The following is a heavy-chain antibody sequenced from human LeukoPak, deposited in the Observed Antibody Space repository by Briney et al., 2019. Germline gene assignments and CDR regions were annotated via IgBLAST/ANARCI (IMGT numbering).Heavy chain of an antibody. Sequence: GGSLRLSCAASGFTFSGSAMHWVRQASGKGLEWVGRIRSKANSYATAYAASVKGRFTISRDDSKNTAYLQMNSLKTEGTAVYYCTRQIAVAGSEDYWGQGTLVTVSS. CDR3: TRQIAVAGSEDY. D-gene: IGHD6-19*01. CDR2: IRSKANSYAT. J-gene: IGHJ4*02. V-gene: IGHV3-73*01. CDR1: GFTFSGSA.